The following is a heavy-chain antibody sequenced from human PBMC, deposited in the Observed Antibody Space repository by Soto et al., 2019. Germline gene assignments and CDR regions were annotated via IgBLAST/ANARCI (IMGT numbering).Heavy chain of an antibody. Sequence: PSETRSLTCAVYGGSFSGYYWSWIRQPPGKGLEWIGEINHSGSTNYNPSLKSRVTISVDTSKNQFSLKLSSVTAADTAVYYCARPGYGSGSYYMGAFDIWGQGTMVTVSS. J-gene: IGHJ3*02. CDR1: GGSFSGYY. V-gene: IGHV4-34*01. CDR3: ARPGYGSGSYYMGAFDI. CDR2: INHSGST. D-gene: IGHD3-10*01.